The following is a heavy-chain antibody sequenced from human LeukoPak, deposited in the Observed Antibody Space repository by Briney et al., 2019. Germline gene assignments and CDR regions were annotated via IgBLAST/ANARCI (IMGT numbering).Heavy chain of an antibody. CDR2: IYYSGST. CDR1: GGSISSYY. D-gene: IGHD2-15*01. Sequence: PSETLSLTCTVSGGSISSYYWSWIRQPPGKGLEWIGYIYYSGSTNYNPSLKSRVTISVDTSKNQFALKLSSVTAADTAVYYCARDQSGHCSGGNCYSFDYWGQGTLVTVSS. CDR3: ARDQSGHCSGGNCYSFDY. J-gene: IGHJ4*02. V-gene: IGHV4-59*01.